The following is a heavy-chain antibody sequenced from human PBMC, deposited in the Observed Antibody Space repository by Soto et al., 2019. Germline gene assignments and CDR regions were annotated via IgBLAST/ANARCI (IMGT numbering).Heavy chain of an antibody. J-gene: IGHJ4*02. D-gene: IGHD2-2*01. CDR3: AKNKGGRVCIRTSCLYSFDC. Sequence: EVQLLESGGGLAQPGGSLRLSCAASGFTFSTYAMSWVRQAAGKGLEWVSTISDSGSTYYADSVKGRFTISRDNSKNTLYQEMTSLRADDTAVYYCAKNKGGRVCIRTSCLYSFDCWGQGTLVTVYS. CDR2: ISDSGST. V-gene: IGHV3-23*01. CDR1: GFTFSTYA.